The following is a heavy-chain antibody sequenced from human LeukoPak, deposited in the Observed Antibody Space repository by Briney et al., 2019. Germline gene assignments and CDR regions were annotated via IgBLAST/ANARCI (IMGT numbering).Heavy chain of an antibody. J-gene: IGHJ3*02. Sequence: GSLRLSCAASGFTFSSYAMSWVRQAPGKGLEWVSGISGSGGSTYYADSVKGRFTISRDNSKNTLYLQMNSLRAEDTAVYYCAKDRDSSSWYASENAFDIWGQGTMVTVSS. V-gene: IGHV3-23*01. CDR3: AKDRDSSSWYASENAFDI. CDR2: ISGSGGST. D-gene: IGHD6-13*01. CDR1: GFTFSSYA.